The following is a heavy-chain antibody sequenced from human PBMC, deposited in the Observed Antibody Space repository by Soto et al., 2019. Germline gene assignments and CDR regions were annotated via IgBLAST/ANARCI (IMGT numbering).Heavy chain of an antibody. CDR3: AKGSAYYFDR. D-gene: IGHD3-3*01. CDR1: GGSISGSY. Sequence: SETLSLTCTVSGGSISGSYWAWIRQTPGKGLEWIGNIFYSGNANNNPSIESRVTISKGTSKNYFSLKLSSVTAADTAVYYCAKGSAYYFDRWGQGILVTVSS. V-gene: IGHV4-59*01. J-gene: IGHJ4*02. CDR2: IFYSGNA.